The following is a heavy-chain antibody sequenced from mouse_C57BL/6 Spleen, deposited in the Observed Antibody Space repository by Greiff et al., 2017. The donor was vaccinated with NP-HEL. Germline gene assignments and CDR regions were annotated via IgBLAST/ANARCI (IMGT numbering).Heavy chain of an antibody. V-gene: IGHV1-82*01. J-gene: IGHJ4*01. D-gene: IGHD2-3*01. CDR3: ARVPDGYYAMDY. CDR1: GYAFSSSW. CDR2: IYPGDGDT. Sequence: VQLQQSGPELVKPGASVKISCKASGYAFSSSWMNWVKQRPGKGLEWIGRIYPGDGDTNYNGKFKGKATLTADKSSSTAYMQLSSLTSEDSAVYFCARVPDGYYAMDYWGQGTSVTVSS.